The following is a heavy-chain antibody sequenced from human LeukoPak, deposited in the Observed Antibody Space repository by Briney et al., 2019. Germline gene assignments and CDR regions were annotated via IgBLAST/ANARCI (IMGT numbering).Heavy chain of an antibody. CDR3: AREIRGSYGGPDAFDI. D-gene: IGHD5-18*01. CDR1: GFTFSSYS. V-gene: IGHV3-48*01. CDR2: VSSSSSTI. J-gene: IGHJ3*02. Sequence: GGSLRLSCAASGFTFSSYSMNWVRQAPGKGLEWVSYVSSSSSTIYYADSVKGRFTISRDNAKNSLYLQMNSLRAEDTAVYYCAREIRGSYGGPDAFDIWGQGTMVTVSS.